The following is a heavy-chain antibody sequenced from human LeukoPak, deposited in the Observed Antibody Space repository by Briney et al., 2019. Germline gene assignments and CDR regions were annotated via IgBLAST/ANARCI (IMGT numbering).Heavy chain of an antibody. V-gene: IGHV3-48*04. CDR3: ARDEAYYYDSSGYDY. CDR2: ISSSGSTI. J-gene: IGHJ4*02. Sequence: GGSLRLSCAASGFIFSSYSMNWVRQAPGKGLEWVSYISSSGSTIYYADSVKGRFTISRDNAKNSLYLQMNSLRAEDTAVYYCARDEAYYYDSSGYDYWGQGTLVTVSS. CDR1: GFIFSSYS. D-gene: IGHD3-22*01.